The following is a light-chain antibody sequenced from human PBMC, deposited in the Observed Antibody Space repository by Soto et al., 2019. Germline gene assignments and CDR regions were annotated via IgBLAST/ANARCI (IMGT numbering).Light chain of an antibody. CDR1: SGHSSYA. CDR3: QTWATGIYV. CDR2: LNSDGSH. V-gene: IGLV4-69*01. Sequence: QPVLTQSPSASASLGASVKLTCTLSSGHSSYAIAWHQQQPEKGPRYLMKLNSDGSHSKGDGIPDRFSGSSSGAERYLTISSLQSEDEADYYCQTWATGIYVSGTGTKLTVL. J-gene: IGLJ1*01.